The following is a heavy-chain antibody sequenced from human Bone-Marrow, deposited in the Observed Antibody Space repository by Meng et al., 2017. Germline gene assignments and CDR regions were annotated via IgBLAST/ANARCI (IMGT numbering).Heavy chain of an antibody. J-gene: IGHJ4*02. Sequence: ASVKVSCKVSGYTLTELSMHWVRQAPGKGLEWMGGFDPEDGETIYAQKFQGRVSMTGDTSISTAYVELSSLRSDDTAVYYCVRDENISLGKLFGDYWGQGTLVTVSS. CDR2: FDPEDGET. CDR1: GYTLTELS. D-gene: IGHD2-21*01. CDR3: VRDENISLGKLFGDY. V-gene: IGHV1-24*01.